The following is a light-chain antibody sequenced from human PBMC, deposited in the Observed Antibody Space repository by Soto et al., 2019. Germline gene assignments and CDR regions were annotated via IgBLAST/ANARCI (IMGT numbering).Light chain of an antibody. V-gene: IGKV4-1*01. CDR2: WAS. J-gene: IGKJ4*01. CDR1: QSVLYSSNNKSY. CDR3: QQYYGTPLT. Sequence: DIVMTQSPDSRAVSLGERATTNCKSSQSVLYSSNNKSYLAWYQQKPGQPPKLLIYWASTRESGVPDRFSGSGSGTDFTLTISSMQAEDVAVYYCQQYYGTPLTFGGGTKVEIK.